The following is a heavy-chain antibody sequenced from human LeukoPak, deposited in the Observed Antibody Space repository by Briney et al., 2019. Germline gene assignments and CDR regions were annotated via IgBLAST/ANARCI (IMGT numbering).Heavy chain of an antibody. CDR3: ARGVPAAVTNYFDY. Sequence: SETLSLTCAVSGGSISSGGYSWSWIRQPPGKGLEWVGYIYDSGSKYYNPSLKSRVTISVDKSKNQFSLNLSSVTAADTAVYYCARGVPAAVTNYFDYWGQGTLVTVSS. CDR1: GGSISSGGYS. V-gene: IGHV4-30-2*01. J-gene: IGHJ4*02. CDR2: IYDSGSK. D-gene: IGHD2-2*01.